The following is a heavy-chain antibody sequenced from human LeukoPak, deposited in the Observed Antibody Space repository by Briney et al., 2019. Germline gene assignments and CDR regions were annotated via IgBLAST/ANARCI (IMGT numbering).Heavy chain of an antibody. J-gene: IGHJ4*02. CDR2: IKQDGSEK. D-gene: IGHD3-22*01. V-gene: IGHV3-7*01. Sequence: GGSLRLSCAASGFTFSSYWMSWVRQAPGKGLEWVANIKQDGSEKYYVDSVKGRFTISRDNAKNSLYLQMNSLRAEDTAVYYCARDDDPVYYYDSSGYYAPFDYWGQGTLVTVSS. CDR1: GFTFSSYW. CDR3: ARDDDPVYYYDSSGYYAPFDY.